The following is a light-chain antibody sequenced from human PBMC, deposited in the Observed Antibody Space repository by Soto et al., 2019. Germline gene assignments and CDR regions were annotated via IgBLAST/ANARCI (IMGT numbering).Light chain of an antibody. CDR1: SSDVGGYNY. V-gene: IGLV2-8*01. J-gene: IGLJ2*01. CDR2: EVN. Sequence: QSALTQPPSASGSPGQSVTISCTGTSSDVGGYNYVSWCQQHPGKAPKLMIYEVNKRPSGVPDRFSGSKSGNTASLTVSGLQAEDEADYYCSSYGGSSNLVFGGGTKLTVL. CDR3: SSYGGSSNLV.